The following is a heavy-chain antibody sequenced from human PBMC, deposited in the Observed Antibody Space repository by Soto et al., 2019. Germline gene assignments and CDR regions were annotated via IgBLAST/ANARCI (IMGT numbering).Heavy chain of an antibody. D-gene: IGHD6-19*01. V-gene: IGHV3-9*01. CDR2: ISWNSGSI. J-gene: IGHJ4*02. CDR3: AKDPLPLSVVAVAGDFDY. CDR1: GFTFDDYA. Sequence: GGSLRLSCAASGFTFDDYAMHWVRQAPGKGLEWVSGISWNSGSIGYADSVKGRFTISRDNAKNSLYLQMNSLRAEDTALYYCAKDPLPLSVVAVAGDFDYWGQGTLVTVSS.